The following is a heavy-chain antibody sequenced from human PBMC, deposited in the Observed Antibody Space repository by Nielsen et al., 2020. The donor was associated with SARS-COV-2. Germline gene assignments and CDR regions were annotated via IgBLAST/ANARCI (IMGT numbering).Heavy chain of an antibody. CDR1: GYTFTSYY. Sequence: ASVKISCKASGYTFTSYYMHWVRQAPGQGLEWMGIINPSGGSTSYAQKFQGRVTMTRDTSTSTVYMELSSLRSEDTAVYYCARDNQEGYFQHWGQGTLVTVSS. CDR2: INPSGGST. J-gene: IGHJ1*01. V-gene: IGHV1-46*01. CDR3: ARDNQEGYFQH.